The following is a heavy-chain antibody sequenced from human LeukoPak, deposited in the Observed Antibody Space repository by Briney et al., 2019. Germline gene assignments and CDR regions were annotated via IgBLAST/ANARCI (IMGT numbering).Heavy chain of an antibody. CDR3: ARSWHGSGTLDWFDP. J-gene: IGHJ5*02. CDR1: GYSISSGYY. CDR2: IYDSVST. Sequence: KPSETLSLTCTVSGYSISSGYYWGWIRQPPGKGLEFLGYIYDSVSTYYNPSLKSRVSISVDRSKNQLSLRLTSVTAADTAVYYCARSWHGSGTLDWFDPWGQGTLVTVSS. V-gene: IGHV4-38-2*02. D-gene: IGHD3-10*01.